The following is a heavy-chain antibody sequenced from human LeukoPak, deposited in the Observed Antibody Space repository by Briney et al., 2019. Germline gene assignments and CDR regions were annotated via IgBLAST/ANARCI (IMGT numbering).Heavy chain of an antibody. CDR2: ISGSGGST. V-gene: IGHV3-23*01. J-gene: IGHJ4*02. CDR1: GFTFSSYA. D-gene: IGHD6-13*01. CDR3: AKEWAAADNYFDY. Sequence: PGGSLRLSCAASGFTFSSYALSWVRQAPGKGLEWVSAISGSGGSTYYADSVKGRFTISRDNAKNSLYLQMNSLRAEDTAVYYCAKEWAAADNYFDYWGQGTLVTVSS.